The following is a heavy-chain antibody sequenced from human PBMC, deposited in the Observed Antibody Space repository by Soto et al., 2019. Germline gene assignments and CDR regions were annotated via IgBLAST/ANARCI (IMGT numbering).Heavy chain of an antibody. V-gene: IGHV4-34*01. CDR2: IDHGGSA. Sequence: QVHLQQWGAGLVRPSETLFLTCAVYGGSLNGFQWSWIRQAPGKRLEWIGQIDHGGSANYNLSLKSRVILSVDSSKSQLSLTVTSVTAADSAVYYCAREVPGTDYYYMDVWGKGTTVTVSS. D-gene: IGHD3-10*01. CDR3: AREVPGTDYYYMDV. J-gene: IGHJ6*03. CDR1: GGSLNGFQ.